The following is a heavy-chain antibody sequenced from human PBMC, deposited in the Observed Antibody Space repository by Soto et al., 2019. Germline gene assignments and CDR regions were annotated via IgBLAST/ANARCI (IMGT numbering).Heavy chain of an antibody. CDR2: IYYSGST. CDR3: ARVVGSIAANYWFDP. D-gene: IGHD6-6*01. Sequence: SETLSLTCTVSGGSISSGGYYWSWIRQHPGKGLEWIGYIYYSGSTYYNPSLKSRVTISVDTSKNQFSLKLSSVTAADTAVYYCARVVGSIAANYWFDPWGQGTLVTVSS. V-gene: IGHV4-31*03. CDR1: GGSISSGGYY. J-gene: IGHJ5*02.